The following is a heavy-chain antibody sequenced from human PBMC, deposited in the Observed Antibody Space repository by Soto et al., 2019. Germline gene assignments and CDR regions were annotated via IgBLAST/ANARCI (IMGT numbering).Heavy chain of an antibody. Sequence: SGPTLVNPTQTLTLTCTFSGFSPSTSGVGVGWIRQPPGKALEWLALIYWDDDKRYSPSLKSRLTITKDTSKNQVVLTMTNMDPVDTATYYCAHSSGAAAGPNFDYWGQGTLVTVSS. CDR3: AHSSGAAAGPNFDY. V-gene: IGHV2-5*02. D-gene: IGHD6-13*01. J-gene: IGHJ4*02. CDR2: IYWDDDK. CDR1: GFSPSTSGVG.